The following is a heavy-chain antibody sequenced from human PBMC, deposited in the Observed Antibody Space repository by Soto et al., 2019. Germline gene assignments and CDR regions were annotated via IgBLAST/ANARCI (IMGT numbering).Heavy chain of an antibody. D-gene: IGHD6-13*01. Sequence: GGSLRLSCAASGFTFSSYNMNWVRQAPGKGLEWVSYISGSSSTIYYADSVKGRFTISRDNAKNSLYLQMNSLRAEDTAMYYCARDHQYAAFEYWGQGTLVTVSS. CDR3: ARDHQYAAFEY. V-gene: IGHV3-48*01. J-gene: IGHJ4*02. CDR1: GFTFSSYN. CDR2: ISGSSSTI.